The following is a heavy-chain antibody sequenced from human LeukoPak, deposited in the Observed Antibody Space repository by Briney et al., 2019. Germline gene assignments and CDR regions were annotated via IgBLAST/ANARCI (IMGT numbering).Heavy chain of an antibody. CDR2: IKPDGSGK. J-gene: IGHJ3*02. V-gene: IGHV3-7*01. D-gene: IGHD6-19*01. CDR1: GFTFSNYW. Sequence: GGSLRLSCAASGFTFSNYWMCWVRQAPGKGLEWVANIKPDGSGKFYVDSLKGRFTISRDNAKNSLYLQMNSLRAEDTAVYYCASSPSGDSSGRYQAFDNWGQGTMVTVSS. CDR3: ASSPSGDSSGRYQAFDN.